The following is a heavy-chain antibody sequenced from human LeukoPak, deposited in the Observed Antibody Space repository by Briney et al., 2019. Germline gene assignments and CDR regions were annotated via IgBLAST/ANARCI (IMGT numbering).Heavy chain of an antibody. V-gene: IGHV4-38-2*01. Sequence: SETLSLTCAVSGYSISSGYHWGWIRQPPGKGLEWIGIIYHGGSTYYNPSLKSRVTISVDTSKNQFSLKLSSVTAADTAVYYCARPRGSCSGGSCYYYYFDYWGQGTLVTVSS. D-gene: IGHD2-15*01. CDR2: IYHGGST. CDR1: GYSISSGYH. CDR3: ARPRGSCSGGSCYYYYFDY. J-gene: IGHJ4*02.